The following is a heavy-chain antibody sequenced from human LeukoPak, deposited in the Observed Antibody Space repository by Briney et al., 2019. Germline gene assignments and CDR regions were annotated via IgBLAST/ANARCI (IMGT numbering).Heavy chain of an antibody. CDR3: ARRNSASGKGYFDY. Sequence: GESLKISCKGSGYSFTSYWIGWVRQMPGKGLEWMGIIYPGDSDTRYSPSFQGQVTISADKSTTTAYLQWGSLMASDTAMYYCARRNSASGKGYFDYWGQGTLVTVSS. V-gene: IGHV5-51*01. CDR2: IYPGDSDT. CDR1: GYSFTSYW. D-gene: IGHD3-10*01. J-gene: IGHJ4*02.